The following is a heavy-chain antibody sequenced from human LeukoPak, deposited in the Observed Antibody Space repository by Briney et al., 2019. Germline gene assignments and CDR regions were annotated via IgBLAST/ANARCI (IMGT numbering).Heavy chain of an antibody. CDR2: ISPSGDIT. Sequence: PGGTLRLSCAASEFHFSTHGMNWVRQAPGKGLEWVSGISPSGDITYYADSVMGRFTISRDNRKSTVSLQMNGLRAEDTALYYCVRDLDWGAFDVWGQGTMVTVSS. J-gene: IGHJ3*01. CDR1: EFHFSTHG. D-gene: IGHD3/OR15-3a*01. V-gene: IGHV3-23*01. CDR3: VRDLDWGAFDV.